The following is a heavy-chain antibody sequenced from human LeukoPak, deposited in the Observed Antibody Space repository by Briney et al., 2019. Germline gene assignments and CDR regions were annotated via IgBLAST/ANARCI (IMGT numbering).Heavy chain of an antibody. J-gene: IGHJ3*02. CDR1: GYSFTHYW. CDR2: IYPGDSDT. Sequence: GESLKISCKGSGYSFTHYWSGWVRQMPGKGLEWMGIIYPGDSDTRYSPCFQGQVTISADKSITAAYLQWSSLKASDTAMYYCARTYGSETYYSRVGGFDIWGQGTMVTVSS. D-gene: IGHD3-10*01. V-gene: IGHV5-51*01. CDR3: ARTYGSETYYSRVGGFDI.